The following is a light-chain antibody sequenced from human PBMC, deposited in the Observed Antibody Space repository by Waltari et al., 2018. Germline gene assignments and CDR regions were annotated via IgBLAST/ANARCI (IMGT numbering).Light chain of an antibody. CDR1: QNIESW. J-gene: IGKJ4*01. V-gene: IGKV1-5*03. CDR2: ETS. Sequence: DIQMTQSPSTLSASVVDRVTITCRASQNIESWVAWYQQRPGKGPKLLIYETSTLEVGGPSRFIGSRSGTDFTLTISSLQPDDFSTYFCQRYDSFPLSFGGGTKVEIE. CDR3: QRYDSFPLS.